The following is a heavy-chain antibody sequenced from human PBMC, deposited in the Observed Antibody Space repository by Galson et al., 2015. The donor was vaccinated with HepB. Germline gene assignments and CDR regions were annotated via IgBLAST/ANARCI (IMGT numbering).Heavy chain of an antibody. CDR3: ARHPRWDGDYLNWFDP. J-gene: IGHJ5*02. Sequence: QSGAEVKKPGESLKISCKGSGYSFTSYWIGWVRQMPGKGLEWMGIIYPGDSDTRYSPSFQGQVTISADKSISTAYLQWSSLKASDTAMYYCARHPRWDGDYLNWFDPWGQGTLVTVSS. CDR1: GYSFTSYW. V-gene: IGHV5-51*01. CDR2: IYPGDSDT. D-gene: IGHD4-17*01.